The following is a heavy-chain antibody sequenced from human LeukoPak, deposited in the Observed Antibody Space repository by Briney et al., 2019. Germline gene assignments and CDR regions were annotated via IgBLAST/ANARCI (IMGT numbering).Heavy chain of an antibody. D-gene: IGHD4-11*01. CDR3: ARASNDFDY. CDR1: GGSIGSGSYY. CDR2: IYTSGST. Sequence: PSQTLSLTCTVSGGSIGSGSYYWSWIRQPAGKGLEWIGRIYTSGSTNYNPSLKSRVTISVDTSKNQFSLKLSSVTAADTAVYYCARASNDFDYWGQGTLVTVSS. V-gene: IGHV4-61*02. J-gene: IGHJ4*02.